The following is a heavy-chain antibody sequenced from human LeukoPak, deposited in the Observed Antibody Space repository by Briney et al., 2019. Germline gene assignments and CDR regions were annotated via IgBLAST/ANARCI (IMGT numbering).Heavy chain of an antibody. CDR2: INTDGSST. CDR3: ARVRVGATLEDY. D-gene: IGHD1-26*01. CDR1: GFTFSSYW. Sequence: GGSLRLSCAASGFTFSSYWMHWVRQAPGKGLVWVSRINTDGSSTSYADSVKGRFTISRDNAKNTLYLQMNSLRAEDTAVYYCARVRVGATLEDYWGQGTLVTVS. J-gene: IGHJ4*02. V-gene: IGHV3-74*01.